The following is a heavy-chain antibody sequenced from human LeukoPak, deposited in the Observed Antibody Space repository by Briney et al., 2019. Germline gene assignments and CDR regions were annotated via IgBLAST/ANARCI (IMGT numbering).Heavy chain of an antibody. CDR2: ISDSGGTT. V-gene: IGHV3-23*01. D-gene: IGHD5-12*01. CDR3: AKHSYRVDSFTDY. Sequence: PGGSLRLSCAPSGFTFSTYAMSWVRQAPGKGLESDSGISDSGGTTYYADSVKGRFTISRDNSKNTLYLQMNSLRAEDTAVYYCAKHSYRVDSFTDYWGQGTLVTVSS. J-gene: IGHJ4*02. CDR1: GFTFSTYA.